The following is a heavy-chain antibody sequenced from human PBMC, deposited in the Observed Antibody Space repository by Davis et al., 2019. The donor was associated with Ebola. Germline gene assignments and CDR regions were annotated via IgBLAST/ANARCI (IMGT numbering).Heavy chain of an antibody. CDR1: GFTFSSHS. CDR3: AKVGWGTNDVVVTAMFDY. CDR2: ISGRSTTI. D-gene: IGHD2-21*02. Sequence: GESLKISCTASGFTFSSHSMSWVRQAPGKGLEWVSVISGRSTTIYYADSVKGRFTISRDNSKNTLYLQMNSLRAEDTAVYYCAKVGWGTNDVVVTAMFDYWGQGTLVTVSS. V-gene: IGHV3-23*01. J-gene: IGHJ4*02.